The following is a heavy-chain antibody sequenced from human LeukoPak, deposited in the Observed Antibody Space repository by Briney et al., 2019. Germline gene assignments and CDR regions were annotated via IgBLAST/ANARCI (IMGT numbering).Heavy chain of an antibody. CDR1: GYSISSGYY. CDR2: IYHSGST. J-gene: IGHJ4*02. D-gene: IGHD3-10*01. CDR3: ARAAGITMVRRHFDY. Sequence: SGTLSLTCAVSGYSISSGYYWGWIRQPPGKGLEWIGSIYHSGSTYYNPSLKSRVTISVDTSKNQFSLKLSSVTAADTAVYYCARAAGITMVRRHFDYWGQGTLVTVSS. V-gene: IGHV4-38-2*01.